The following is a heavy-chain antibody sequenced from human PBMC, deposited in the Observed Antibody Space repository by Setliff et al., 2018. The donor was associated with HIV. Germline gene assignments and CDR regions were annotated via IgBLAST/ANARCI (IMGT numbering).Heavy chain of an antibody. CDR1: GFTFSSYA. CDR2: IKSESDGGTT. J-gene: IGHJ3*02. CDR3: TTDLYDRSGYFQHTALDI. Sequence: LRLSCAASGFTFSSYAMHWVRQAPGKGLEWVGRIKSESDGGTTELAAPVKVRFTISRDDSDKTLYLQMNSLETEDTAMHYCTTDLYDRSGYFQHTALDIWGQGTMVTVSS. V-gene: IGHV3-15*01. D-gene: IGHD3-22*01.